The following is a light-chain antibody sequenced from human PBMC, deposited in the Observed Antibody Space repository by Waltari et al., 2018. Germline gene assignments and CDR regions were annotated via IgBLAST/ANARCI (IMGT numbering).Light chain of an antibody. J-gene: IGKJ4*01. CDR3: QQYYSIPLT. CDR2: DSP. CDR1: QGISNS. V-gene: IGKV1-NL1*01. Sequence: DIQMTQSPSSLSASTGDRVTIPCRASQGISNSLAWYQQKPENAPTILLSDSPRLETGVPSMFTGSRSGTDYTLTISSLQPEDFASYYCQQYYSIPLTFGGGTKVEIK.